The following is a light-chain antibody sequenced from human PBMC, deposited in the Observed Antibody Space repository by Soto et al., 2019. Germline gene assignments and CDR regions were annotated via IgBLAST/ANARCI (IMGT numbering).Light chain of an antibody. J-gene: IGLJ2*01. CDR1: SSDVGYYNY. CDR2: EVN. CDR3: TSYAVGINVV. Sequence: QSVLTQPPSASGSPVQSVTISCTGTSSDVGYYNYVSWYQQHPGKAPKLIIYEVNKRPSGVPDRFSGSKSGNTASLTVSGLQAEDEAEYYCTSYAVGINVVFGGGTKLTVL. V-gene: IGLV2-8*01.